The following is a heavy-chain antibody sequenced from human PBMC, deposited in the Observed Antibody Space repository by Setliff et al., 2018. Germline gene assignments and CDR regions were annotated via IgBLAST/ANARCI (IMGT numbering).Heavy chain of an antibody. CDR3: ARHEFTYYYDSSGYFRPRGAFDI. D-gene: IGHD3-22*01. J-gene: IGHJ3*02. CDR2: IYPGDSDT. CDR1: GYSFTSYW. Sequence: GESLKISCKGSGYSFTSYWIGWVLQMPGKGLEWMGIIYPGDSDTRYSPSFQGQVTISADKSISTAYLQWSSLKASDTAMYYCARHEFTYYYDSSGYFRPRGAFDIWGQGTMVTVSS. V-gene: IGHV5-51*01.